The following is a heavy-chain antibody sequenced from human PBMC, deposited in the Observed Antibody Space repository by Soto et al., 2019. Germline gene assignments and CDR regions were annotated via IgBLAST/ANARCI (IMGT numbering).Heavy chain of an antibody. V-gene: IGHV3-33*01. J-gene: IGHJ6*02. CDR2: IWSDGSNK. Sequence: GGSLRLSCAASGFTFSNFGMHWVRQAPGKGLEWVAIIWSDGSNKYYADSVKGRFTISRDNSKNTLYLQVNSLRVEDTAVYYCARDRLESSSSLLDYYYYGMDVWGQGTTVTVSS. CDR3: ARDRLESSSSLLDYYYYGMDV. D-gene: IGHD6-6*01. CDR1: GFTFSNFG.